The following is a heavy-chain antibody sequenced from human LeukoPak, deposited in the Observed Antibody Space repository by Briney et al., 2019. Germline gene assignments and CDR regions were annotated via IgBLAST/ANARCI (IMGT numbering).Heavy chain of an antibody. CDR1: GASIRSYY. CDR3: ARIGRDGYNFHY. Sequence: PSETLSLTCTVSGASIRSYYWSWIRQPPGKGLECIGYIYYTGSTNYNYNPSLKSRVTISVDTSKNQFSLKLSSVTAADTAVYYCARIGRDGYNFHYWGQGTLVTVSS. CDR2: IYYTGSTNY. D-gene: IGHD5-24*01. V-gene: IGHV4-59*12. J-gene: IGHJ4*02.